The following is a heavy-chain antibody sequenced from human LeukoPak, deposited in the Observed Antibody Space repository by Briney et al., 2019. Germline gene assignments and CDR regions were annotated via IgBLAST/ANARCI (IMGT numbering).Heavy chain of an antibody. D-gene: IGHD5-12*01. CDR2: ISYDGSNK. CDR1: GFTFSSYA. V-gene: IGHV3-30*04. J-gene: IGHJ4*02. CDR3: AREISGYDDYYFDY. Sequence: PGRSLRLSCAASGFTFSSYAMHWVRQAPAKGLEGVAVISYDGSNKYYADSVKGRFTISRDNSKNTLYLQMNSLRAEDTAVYYCAREISGYDDYYFDYWGQGTLVTVSS.